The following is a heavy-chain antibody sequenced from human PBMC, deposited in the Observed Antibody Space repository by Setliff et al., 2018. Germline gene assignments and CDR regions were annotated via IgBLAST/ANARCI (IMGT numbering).Heavy chain of an antibody. J-gene: IGHJ3*01. Sequence: PGGSLRLSCAASGFDFKTHWMDWARQAPGKGLEWVANIKEDGSQRNYVDAVRGRFTVSRDNAKNSLDLQMDSLGAEDTAVYYCVRDRWKVVVNRGDDAFDLWGQGTMVTVSS. CDR1: GFDFKTHW. CDR2: IKEDGSQR. CDR3: VRDRWKVVVNRGDDAFDL. D-gene: IGHD2-15*01. V-gene: IGHV3-7*01.